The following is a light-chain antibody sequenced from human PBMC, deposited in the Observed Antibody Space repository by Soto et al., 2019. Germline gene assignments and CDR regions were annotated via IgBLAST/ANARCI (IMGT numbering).Light chain of an antibody. CDR2: DVI. V-gene: IGLV2-14*03. CDR1: SSDVGGYIY. Sequence: QSALTQPASVSGSPGQSITISCTGTSSDVGGYIYVFWYQQHPGKAPKLMIYDVINRPSGVSNRFSGSKSGNTASLTISGLQAEDEADYYCSSYTSSNTLVFGGGTKLTVL. CDR3: SSYTSSNTLV. J-gene: IGLJ2*01.